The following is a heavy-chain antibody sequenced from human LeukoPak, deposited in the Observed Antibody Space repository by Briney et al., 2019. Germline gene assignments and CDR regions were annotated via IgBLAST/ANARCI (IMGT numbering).Heavy chain of an antibody. CDR3: ARVYWYFDL. Sequence: SQTLSLTCAISGDSVSSNSDAWNWIRQSPSRGLEWLGRTYYRSKWYNDYAVSVKSRITVNPDTSKNQFSLKLSSVTAADTAVYYCARVYWYFDLWGRGTLVTVSS. J-gene: IGHJ2*01. V-gene: IGHV6-1*01. CDR1: GDSVSSNSDA. CDR2: TYYRSKWYN.